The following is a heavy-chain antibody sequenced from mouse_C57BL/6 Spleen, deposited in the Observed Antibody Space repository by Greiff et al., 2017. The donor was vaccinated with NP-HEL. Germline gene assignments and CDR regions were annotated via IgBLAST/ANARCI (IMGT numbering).Heavy chain of an antibody. V-gene: IGHV1-15*01. CDR1: GYTFTDYE. J-gene: IGHJ3*01. D-gene: IGHD1-1*01. Sequence: QVQLQQSGAELVRPGASVTLSCKASGYTFTDYEMHWVKQTPVHGLEWIGAIDPETGGTAYNEKFKGKATLTADKSSSTAYMELRSLTSEDSAVYFCARGDYYGSSYDWFAYWGQGTLVTVSA. CDR3: ARGDYYGSSYDWFAY. CDR2: IDPETGGT.